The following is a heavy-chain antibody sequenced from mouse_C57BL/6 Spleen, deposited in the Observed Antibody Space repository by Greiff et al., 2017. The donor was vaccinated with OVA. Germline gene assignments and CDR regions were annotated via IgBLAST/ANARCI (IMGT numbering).Heavy chain of an antibody. Sequence: VKLQQSGAELVKPGASVKISCKASGYAFSSYWMNWVKQRPGKGLEWIGQIYPGDGDTNYNGKFKGKATLTADKSSSTVYMQLSSLTSEDSAVYFCARKTYGYFDYWGQGTTLTVSS. CDR2: IYPGDGDT. V-gene: IGHV1-80*01. J-gene: IGHJ2*01. CDR3: ARKTYGYFDY. D-gene: IGHD1-1*01. CDR1: GYAFSSYW.